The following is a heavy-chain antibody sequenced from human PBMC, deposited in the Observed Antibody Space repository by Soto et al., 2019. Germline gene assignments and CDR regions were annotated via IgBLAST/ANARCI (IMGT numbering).Heavy chain of an antibody. Sequence: EVQVVESGGGLVQPGGSLRLSCAASGFTFSSFWMSWVRQAPGKGLEWVAILKQDGSEKYYVDSVKGRFTISRDNAKNSLYLQMNSLRAEDTAVYYCARTGHYYGSGSYSPFDYWGQGTLVTVSS. V-gene: IGHV3-7*01. CDR3: ARTGHYYGSGSYSPFDY. D-gene: IGHD3-10*01. CDR1: GFTFSSFW. J-gene: IGHJ4*02. CDR2: LKQDGSEK.